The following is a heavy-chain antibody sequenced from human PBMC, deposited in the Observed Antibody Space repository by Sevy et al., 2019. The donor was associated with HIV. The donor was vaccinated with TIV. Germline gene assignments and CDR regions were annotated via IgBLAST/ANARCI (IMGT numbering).Heavy chain of an antibody. Sequence: GGSLRLSCAASGFTFSSYSMNWVRQAPGKGLEWVSSISSSSSYIYYADAVKGRFTISRDNAKNSLYLQMNSLRAEDTAVCYCAGAAAGTIFDYWGQGTLVTVSS. D-gene: IGHD6-13*01. CDR3: AGAAAGTIFDY. CDR2: ISSSSSYI. V-gene: IGHV3-21*01. J-gene: IGHJ4*02. CDR1: GFTFSSYS.